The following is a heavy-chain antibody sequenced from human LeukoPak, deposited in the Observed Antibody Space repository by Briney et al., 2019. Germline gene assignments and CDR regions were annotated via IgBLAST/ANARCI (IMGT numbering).Heavy chain of an antibody. Sequence: ASVKVSCKASGYTFTSYDINWVRQATGQGLEWMGWMNPNSGNTGYAQKFQGRVTMTRNTSISTAYMELSSLRSEDTAVYYCARAFSPYYDYVWGSYRYRSFDYWGQGTLVTVSS. V-gene: IGHV1-8*01. CDR2: MNPNSGNT. J-gene: IGHJ4*02. CDR1: GYTFTSYD. D-gene: IGHD3-16*02. CDR3: ARAFSPYYDYVWGSYRYRSFDY.